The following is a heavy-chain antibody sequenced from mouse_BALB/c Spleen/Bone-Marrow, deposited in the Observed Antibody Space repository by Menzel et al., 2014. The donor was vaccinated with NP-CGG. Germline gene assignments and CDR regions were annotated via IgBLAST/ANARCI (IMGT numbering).Heavy chain of an antibody. V-gene: IGHV1-14*01. Sequence: VQLQQSGPELVKPGASVKMSCKASGYTFTSYVMHWVEQKPGQGLEWIGNINPYNDNTKYNEKFKGKATLTSDKSSSTAYMELSSLTSEDSAVYYCARSLYGYDWYFDVWGAGTTVTVSS. CDR2: INPYNDNT. CDR1: GYTFTSYV. CDR3: ARSLYGYDWYFDV. D-gene: IGHD2-2*01. J-gene: IGHJ1*01.